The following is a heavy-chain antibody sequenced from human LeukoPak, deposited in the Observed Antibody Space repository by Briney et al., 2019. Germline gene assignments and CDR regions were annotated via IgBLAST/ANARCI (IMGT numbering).Heavy chain of an antibody. V-gene: IGHV1-46*01. Sequence: ASVKVSCKASGYTFTNYYMHWVRQAPGQGLEWLGIINPSGGSTSYAQKFQGRVTMTRDTSTTTVYMELSSLRSEDTAVYYCARVVWNYYDSSGYGAFVIWGQGTMVTVSS. D-gene: IGHD3-22*01. CDR2: INPSGGST. J-gene: IGHJ3*02. CDR3: ARVVWNYYDSSGYGAFVI. CDR1: GYTFTNYY.